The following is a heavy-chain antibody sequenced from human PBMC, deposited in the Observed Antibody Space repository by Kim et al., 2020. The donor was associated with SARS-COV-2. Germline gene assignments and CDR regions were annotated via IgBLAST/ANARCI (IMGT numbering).Heavy chain of an antibody. CDR2: IYYSGST. J-gene: IGHJ4*02. CDR1: GGSISSYY. CDR3: AGGGVFWSGPTFDY. Sequence: SETLSLTCTVSGGSISSYYWSWIRQPPGKGLEWIGYIYYSGSTNYNPSLKSRVTISVDTSKNQFSLKLSSVTAADTAVYYCAGGGVFWSGPTFDYWGQGTLVTVSS. V-gene: IGHV4-59*13. D-gene: IGHD3-3*01.